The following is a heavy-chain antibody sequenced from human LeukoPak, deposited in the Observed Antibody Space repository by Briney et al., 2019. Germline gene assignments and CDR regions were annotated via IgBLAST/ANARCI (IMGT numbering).Heavy chain of an antibody. D-gene: IGHD3-16*02. V-gene: IGHV3-7*01. J-gene: IGHJ4*02. CDR1: GFTFSSYW. CDR2: IKQDGSEK. Sequence: GGSLRLSCAASGFTFSSYWMSWVRQAPGKGLEWVANIKQDGSEKCYVDSVKGRFTISRDNAKNSLYLQMNSLRAKDTAVYYCARDQVAYYDYVWGSYRSRLFDYWGQGTLVTVSS. CDR3: ARDQVAYYDYVWGSYRSRLFDY.